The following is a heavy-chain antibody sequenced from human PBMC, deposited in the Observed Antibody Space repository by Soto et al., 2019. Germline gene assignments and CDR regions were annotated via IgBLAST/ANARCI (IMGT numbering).Heavy chain of an antibody. V-gene: IGHV4-4*07. D-gene: IGHD6-19*01. J-gene: IGHJ6*02. CDR1: GGSISSYY. CDR2: IYTSGST. Sequence: TLSLTCTVSGGSISSYYWSWIRQPAGKGLEWIGRIYTSGSTNYNPSLKSRVTMSVDTSKNQFSLKLSSVTAADTAVYYCARDLYRAVAGTDYYYYGMDVWGQGTTVTVSS. CDR3: ARDLYRAVAGTDYYYYGMDV.